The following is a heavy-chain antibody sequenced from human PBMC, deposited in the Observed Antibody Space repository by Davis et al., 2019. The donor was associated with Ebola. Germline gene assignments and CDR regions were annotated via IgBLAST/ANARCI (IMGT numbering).Heavy chain of an antibody. D-gene: IGHD5-24*01. V-gene: IGHV4-61*08. CDR2: VYNSGST. Sequence: MPSETLSLTCTVSGGSVSSGGHYWNWIRQPPGKGLKWIGYVYNSGSTNYNPSLKSRVTISLDTSKNQLSLKVSSVTAADTAVYYCARTERRLERFDYWGQGTLVTVSS. CDR1: GGSVSSGGHY. J-gene: IGHJ4*02. CDR3: ARTERRLERFDY.